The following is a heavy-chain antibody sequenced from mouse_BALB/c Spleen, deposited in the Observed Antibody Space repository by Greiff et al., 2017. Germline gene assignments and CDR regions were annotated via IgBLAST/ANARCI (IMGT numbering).Heavy chain of an antibody. CDR2: IWTGGGT. CDR3: VRDRYGSLYAVDY. V-gene: IGHV2-9-2*01. J-gene: IGHJ4*01. D-gene: IGHD1-1*01. CDR1: GFSLTSYD. Sequence: QVQLKLSGPGLVAPSQSLSITCTVSGFSLTSYDISWIRQPPGKGLEWLGVIWTGGGTNYNSAFMSRLSISKDNSKSQVFLKMNSLQTDDTAIYYCVRDRYGSLYAVDYWGQGTSVTVSS.